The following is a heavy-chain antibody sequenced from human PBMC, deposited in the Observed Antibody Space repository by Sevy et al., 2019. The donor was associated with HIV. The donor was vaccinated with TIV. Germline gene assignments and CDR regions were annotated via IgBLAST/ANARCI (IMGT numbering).Heavy chain of an antibody. J-gene: IGHJ4*02. V-gene: IGHV1-24*01. Sequence: ASVKVSCKVSGKKVTQLAMHLVRQAPGKGLEWMATFDPEDGETFYAQNFQGRVTMTEDTSRDTAYMELSSLRSEDAAVYYCATTKDYYESSGSPFDDWGQGTLVTVSS. CDR1: GKKVTQLA. CDR2: FDPEDGET. CDR3: ATTKDYYESSGSPFDD. D-gene: IGHD3-22*01.